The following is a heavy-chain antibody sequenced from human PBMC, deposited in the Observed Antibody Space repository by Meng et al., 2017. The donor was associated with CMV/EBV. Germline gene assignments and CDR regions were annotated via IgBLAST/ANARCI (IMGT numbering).Heavy chain of an antibody. D-gene: IGHD2-2*01. Sequence: RTFRSYAISWVRQAPRQGLEWMGGIIPIFGTANYAQKFQGRVTITTDESTSTAYMELSSLRSEAPAVYYCAGVPAADYYYYYGMDVWGQGTTVTVSS. CDR3: AGVPAADYYYYYGMDV. CDR1: RTFRSYA. J-gene: IGHJ6*02. CDR2: IIPIFGTA. V-gene: IGHV1-69*05.